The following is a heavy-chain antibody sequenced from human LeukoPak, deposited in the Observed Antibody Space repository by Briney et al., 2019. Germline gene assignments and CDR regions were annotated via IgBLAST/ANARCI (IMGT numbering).Heavy chain of an antibody. CDR3: ASGYCSGGSCGTYFDY. CDR1: GYTFTSYY. D-gene: IGHD2-15*01. V-gene: IGHV1-46*01. CDR2: INPSGGST. Sequence: ASVKVSCKASGYTFTSYYMHWLRQAPGQGLEWMGIINPSGGSTSYAQKFQGRVTMSRDTSTSTVYMELSSLRSEDTAVYYCASGYCSGGSCGTYFDYWGQGTLVTVSS. J-gene: IGHJ4*02.